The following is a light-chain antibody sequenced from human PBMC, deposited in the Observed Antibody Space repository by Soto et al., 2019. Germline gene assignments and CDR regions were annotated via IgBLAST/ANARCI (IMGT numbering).Light chain of an antibody. J-gene: IGKJ1*01. CDR2: DTF. CDR1: QSLSSSY. V-gene: IGKV3-20*01. Sequence: EILLTQSPGTLSLSPGERATLSCRASQSLSSSYLAWYQQKPGQAPRLLMYDTFNRATGIPERFSGSGSGTDFTLTISRLEPEDFAVYYCQQYAKSPLTFGQGTKVEIK. CDR3: QQYAKSPLT.